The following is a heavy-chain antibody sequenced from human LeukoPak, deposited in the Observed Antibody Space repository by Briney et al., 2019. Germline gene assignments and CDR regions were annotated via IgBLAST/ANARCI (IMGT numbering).Heavy chain of an antibody. CDR3: AKDKSSGSGSSRYYYYYYGMDV. CDR1: GFTFSSYS. J-gene: IGHJ6*02. D-gene: IGHD3-10*01. Sequence: GGSLRLSCAASGFTFSSYSMNWVRQAPGKGLEWVSSISSSSSYIYYADSVKGRFTISRDNAKNSLYLQMNSLRAEDTALYYCAKDKSSGSGSSRYYYYYYGMDVWGQGTTVTVSS. V-gene: IGHV3-21*04. CDR2: ISSSSSYI.